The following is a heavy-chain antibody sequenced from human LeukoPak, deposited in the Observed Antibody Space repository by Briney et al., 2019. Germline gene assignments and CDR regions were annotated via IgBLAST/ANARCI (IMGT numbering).Heavy chain of an antibody. Sequence: GESLKISFQGSGYSFTSYWIGWVRQMPGKGLGWMGIIYPGDSDTRYSPSFQGQVTIAADKSISTAYLQWSSLKASDTAMYYCARFIGPAAMYYFDYWGQGTLVTVSS. CDR1: GYSFTSYW. CDR3: ARFIGPAAMYYFDY. V-gene: IGHV5-51*01. D-gene: IGHD2-2*01. CDR2: IYPGDSDT. J-gene: IGHJ4*02.